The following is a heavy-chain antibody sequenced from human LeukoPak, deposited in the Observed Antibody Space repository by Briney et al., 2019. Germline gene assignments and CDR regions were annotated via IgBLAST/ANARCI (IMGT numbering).Heavy chain of an antibody. CDR3: AKAHLSSTSPGWFDP. CDR2: IDEDGWTT. CDR1: GYTFSRYW. Sequence: PGGSLRLSCAGSGYTFSRYWMHWVRQAPGKRLVWVSRIDEDGWTTDYADPVKGRFTISRDNVQNTLYLQMNSLRAEDTALYYCAKAHLSSTSPGWFDPWGQGTLVTVSS. D-gene: IGHD2-2*01. V-gene: IGHV3-74*01. J-gene: IGHJ5*02.